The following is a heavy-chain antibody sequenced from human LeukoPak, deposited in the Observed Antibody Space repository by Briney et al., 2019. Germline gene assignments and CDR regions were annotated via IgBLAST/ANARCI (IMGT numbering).Heavy chain of an antibody. CDR1: RFTFDDYA. J-gene: IGHJ4*02. Sequence: GGSLRLSCAASRFTFDDYAMHWVRQAPGKGLEWVSGISWNSGSIGYADSVKGRFTISRDNAKNSLYLQMNSLRAEDTALYYCAKDDTYGSGFFDYWGQGTLVTVSS. CDR2: ISWNSGSI. CDR3: AKDDTYGSGFFDY. D-gene: IGHD3-10*01. V-gene: IGHV3-9*01.